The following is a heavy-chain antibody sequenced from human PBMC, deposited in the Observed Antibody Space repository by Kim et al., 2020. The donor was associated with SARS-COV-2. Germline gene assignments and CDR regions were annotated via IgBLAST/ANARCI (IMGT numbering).Heavy chain of an antibody. D-gene: IGHD3-3*01. CDR3: ASREIPIFGVVTPTVYGMDV. CDR2: IYSGGST. J-gene: IGHJ6*02. Sequence: GGSLRLSCAASGFTVSSNYMSWVRQAPGKGLEWVSVIYSGGSTYYADSVKGRFTISRDNSKNTLYLQMNSLIAEDTAVYYCASREIPIFGVVTPTVYGMDVWGQGTTDTVSS. V-gene: IGHV3-66*01. CDR1: GFTVSSNY.